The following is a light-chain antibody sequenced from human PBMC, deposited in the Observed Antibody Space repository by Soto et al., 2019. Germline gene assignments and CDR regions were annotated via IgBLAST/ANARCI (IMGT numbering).Light chain of an antibody. J-gene: IGKJ1*01. Sequence: EIVLTQSPATLSLSPGERATLSCSASQSVSSSYLAWYQQKPGQATRLLIYGASSRATGIPDRFSGSGCGPVFSLTISRLEPEDDAVYYCHQDGISPTWTCGQGTKEEIK. CDR1: QSVSSSY. CDR2: GAS. CDR3: HQDGISPTWT. V-gene: IGKV3-20*01.